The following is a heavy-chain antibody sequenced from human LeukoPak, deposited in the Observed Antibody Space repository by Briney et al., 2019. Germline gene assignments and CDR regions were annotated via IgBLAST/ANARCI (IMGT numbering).Heavy chain of an antibody. CDR1: GFTFSSYS. D-gene: IGHD6-13*01. CDR3: ARDSGSSSWYGNYYYYYGMDV. J-gene: IGHJ6*02. CDR2: ISSSSSYI. Sequence: PGGSLRLSCAASGFTFSSYSMNWVRQAPGKGLEWVSSISSSSSYIYYADSVKGRFTISRDNAKNSLYLQMNSLRAEDTAVYYCARDSGSSSWYGNYYYYYGMDVWGQGTSVTVSS. V-gene: IGHV3-21*01.